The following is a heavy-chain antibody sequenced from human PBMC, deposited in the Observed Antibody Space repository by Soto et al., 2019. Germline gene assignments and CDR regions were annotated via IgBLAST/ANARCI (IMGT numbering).Heavy chain of an antibody. J-gene: IGHJ3*02. V-gene: IGHV4-31*03. D-gene: IGHD3-10*01. CDR1: GGSISSGGYS. Sequence: SETLSLTCTVSGGSISSGGYSWTWIRQHPGKGLEWIGYIYYSGSTYYKPSLKSRVTISVDTSKNQFSLKLSSVTAADTAVYYCARVWGGAFDIWGQGTMVTFSS. CDR2: IYYSGST. CDR3: ARVWGGAFDI.